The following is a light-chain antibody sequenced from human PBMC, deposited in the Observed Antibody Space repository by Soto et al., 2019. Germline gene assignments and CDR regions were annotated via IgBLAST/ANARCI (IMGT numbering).Light chain of an antibody. V-gene: IGLV1-47*01. CDR3: SSWDDSLGGPV. Sequence: QSVLTQAPSASGTPGQRVTISCSGNNSNIGSNYVYWYQQFPGTAHKLLIYRNSQRPSGVPDRVSGSKSGTSASLAISGLRSEDEADYHCSSWDDSLGGPVFGGGTKLTVL. J-gene: IGLJ2*01. CDR2: RNS. CDR1: NSNIGSNY.